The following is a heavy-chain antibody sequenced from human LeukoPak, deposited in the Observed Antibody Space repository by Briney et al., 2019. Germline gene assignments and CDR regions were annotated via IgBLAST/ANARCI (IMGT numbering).Heavy chain of an antibody. CDR2: ISYDGSNK. CDR1: GFTFSSYA. Sequence: PGRSLRLCCAASGFTFSSYAMHWVRQAPGKGLEWVAVISYDGSNKYYADSVKGRFTISRDNSKNTLYLQMNSLRAEDTAVYYCARDSFRNDYYMDVWGKGTTVTVSS. CDR3: ARDSFRNDYYMDV. J-gene: IGHJ6*03. D-gene: IGHD2/OR15-2a*01. V-gene: IGHV3-30*01.